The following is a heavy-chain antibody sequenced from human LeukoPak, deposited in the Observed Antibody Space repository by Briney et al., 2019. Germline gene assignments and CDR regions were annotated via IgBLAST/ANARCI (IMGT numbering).Heavy chain of an antibody. J-gene: IGHJ3*02. CDR1: GGTFSNYA. D-gene: IGHD2-21*01. CDR3: ARDRGQAYCGGDCYAGAFDI. V-gene: IGHV1-69*05. Sequence: ASVKVSCKASGGTFSNYAISWVRQAPGQGLEWMGGIIPIFGTTNYAQKFQGRVTITTDESTSTAYMELSRLRSDDTAVYYCARDRGQAYCGGDCYAGAFDIWGQGTMVTVSS. CDR2: IIPIFGTT.